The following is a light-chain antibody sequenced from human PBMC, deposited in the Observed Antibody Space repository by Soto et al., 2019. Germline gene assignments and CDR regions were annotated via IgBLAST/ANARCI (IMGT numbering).Light chain of an antibody. CDR1: QSISNY. J-gene: IGKJ2*01. CDR3: QQSYSAPYT. V-gene: IGKV1-39*01. CDR2: AAS. Sequence: DIQMTQSPSSLSASVGDRVTITCRASQSISNYLNWYQLKPGKAPKLLIYAASSLQSGVPSRFSVSGSGTDFSLTISSLQPEDFATYYCQQSYSAPYTFGQGTKLEIK.